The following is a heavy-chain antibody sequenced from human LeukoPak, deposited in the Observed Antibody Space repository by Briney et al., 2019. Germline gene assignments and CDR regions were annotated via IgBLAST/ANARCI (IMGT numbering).Heavy chain of an antibody. CDR3: AKSPRGASGTNFDY. Sequence: PGGTLRLSCAASGFTFSTYGMSWVRQAPGKGLEWVSTISDSGDSTYYADSVKGRFTISRDNSRNTLYLQMNRLRAEDTAVYYCAKSPRGASGTNFDYWGQGTLVTVSS. CDR2: ISDSGDST. CDR1: GFTFSTYG. V-gene: IGHV3-23*01. J-gene: IGHJ4*02. D-gene: IGHD3-10*01.